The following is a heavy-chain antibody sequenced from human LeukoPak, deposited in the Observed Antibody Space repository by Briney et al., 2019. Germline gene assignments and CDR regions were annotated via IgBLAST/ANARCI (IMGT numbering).Heavy chain of an antibody. J-gene: IGHJ5*02. CDR3: ARGRYYYDILTGYFSRTWFDP. D-gene: IGHD3-9*01. CDR1: GGSFSGYY. V-gene: IGHV4-34*01. CDR2: INHSGST. Sequence: SEPLSLTCAVYGGSFSGYYWSWIRQPPGKGLEWIGEINHSGSTNYNPSLKSRVTISVDTSKNQFSLKLSSVTAADTAVYYCARGRYYYDILTGYFSRTWFDPWGQGTLVTVSS.